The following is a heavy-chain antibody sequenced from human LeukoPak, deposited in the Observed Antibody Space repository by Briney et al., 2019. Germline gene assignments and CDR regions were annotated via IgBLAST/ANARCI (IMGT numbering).Heavy chain of an antibody. CDR3: AKDQGIAVAGTDDAFDI. CDR1: GFTFSNYG. Sequence: GGPLRLSCAASGFTFSNYGMHWVPQAPGKGLEWVEFLSYDGSNEYYAEFVKGRCTISRDNSKNTLYLQMYSLRAEDTAVYFCAKDQGIAVAGTDDAFDIWGQGTRVTVSS. CDR2: LSYDGSNE. J-gene: IGHJ3*02. V-gene: IGHV3-30*18. D-gene: IGHD6-19*01.